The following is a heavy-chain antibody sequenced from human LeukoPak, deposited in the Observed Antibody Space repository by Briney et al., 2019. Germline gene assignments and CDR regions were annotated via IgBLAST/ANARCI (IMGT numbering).Heavy chain of an antibody. V-gene: IGHV5-51*01. CDR3: AGVGVAVAAQGYYYGMDV. CDR1: GYSFTSYW. J-gene: IGHJ6*02. CDR2: IYPGDSDT. Sequence: GESLKISCKGSGYSFTSYWIGWVRQMPGKGLEWKGIIYPGDSDTRYSPSFQGQVTISADKSISTAYLQWSSLKASDTAMYYCAGVGVAVAAQGYYYGMDVWGQGTTVTVSS. D-gene: IGHD6-19*01.